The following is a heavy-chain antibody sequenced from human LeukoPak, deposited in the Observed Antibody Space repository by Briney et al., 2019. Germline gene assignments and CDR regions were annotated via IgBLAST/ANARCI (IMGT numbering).Heavy chain of an antibody. CDR3: ARGPHERSGYPDD. CDR1: GYTFSSYG. J-gene: IGHJ4*02. D-gene: IGHD3-22*01. CDR2: NSAYNGDT. Sequence: ASVKVSCKASGYTFSSYGINWVRQAPGQGLEWMGWNSAYNGDTNYAQKFQGRVTLTTDTSTSTAYMELRSLRSDDTAVYYCARGPHERSGYPDDWGQGTLVTVSS. V-gene: IGHV1-18*01.